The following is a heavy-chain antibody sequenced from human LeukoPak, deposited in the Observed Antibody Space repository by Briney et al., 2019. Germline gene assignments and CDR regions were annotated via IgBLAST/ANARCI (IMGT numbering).Heavy chain of an antibody. CDR2: ITSTSSYI. J-gene: IGHJ4*02. CDR3: AREDDSSGYSLDY. D-gene: IGHD3-22*01. V-gene: IGHV3-21*01. Sequence: PGGSLRLSCAASGFTFSSYSMNWVRQAPGKGLEWVSSITSTSSYIYYADSLKGRFTISRDNAKNSLYLQMNSLRAEDTAVYYSAREDDSSGYSLDYWGQGTLVTVSS. CDR1: GFTFSSYS.